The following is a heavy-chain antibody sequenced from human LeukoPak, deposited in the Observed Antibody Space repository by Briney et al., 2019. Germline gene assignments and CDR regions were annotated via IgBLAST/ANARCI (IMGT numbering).Heavy chain of an antibody. Sequence: PGGSLRLSCAASGFTFDDYAMNWVRQAPGKGLEWVSSISNSSPNIYYADSVKGRFTISRDSAKDSLFLQMNSLRAEDTAVYYCARALHDSSGYYFDYWGQGTLVTVSS. CDR1: GFTFDDYA. V-gene: IGHV3-21*01. CDR3: ARALHDSSGYYFDY. CDR2: ISNSSPNI. J-gene: IGHJ4*02. D-gene: IGHD3-22*01.